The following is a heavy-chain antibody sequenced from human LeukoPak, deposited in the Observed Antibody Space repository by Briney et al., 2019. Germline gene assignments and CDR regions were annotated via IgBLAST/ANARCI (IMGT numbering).Heavy chain of an antibody. J-gene: IGHJ5*02. D-gene: IGHD6-6*01. CDR1: GFTFSSYA. V-gene: IGHV3-23*01. Sequence: GGSLRLSCAASGFTFSSYAMSWVRQAPGKGLEWVSAISGSGGSTYYADSVKGRFTISRDNSKNTLYLQMNSLRAEDTAVYYRAKDLTRIAARPGDWFDPWGQGTLVTVSS. CDR2: ISGSGGST. CDR3: AKDLTRIAARPGDWFDP.